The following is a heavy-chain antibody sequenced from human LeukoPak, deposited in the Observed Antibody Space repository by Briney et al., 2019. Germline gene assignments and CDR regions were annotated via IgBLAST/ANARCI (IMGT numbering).Heavy chain of an antibody. CDR2: FDPEDGET. CDR3: ATGGSKLLWFGDLWGY. D-gene: IGHD3-10*01. Sequence: ASVKVSCKVSGYTLTELSMHWVRQAPGKGLEWMGGFDPEDGETIYAQKFQGRVTMTEDTSTYTAYMELSSLRSEDTAVYYCATGGSKLLWFGDLWGYWGQGTLVTVSS. CDR1: GYTLTELS. V-gene: IGHV1-24*01. J-gene: IGHJ4*02.